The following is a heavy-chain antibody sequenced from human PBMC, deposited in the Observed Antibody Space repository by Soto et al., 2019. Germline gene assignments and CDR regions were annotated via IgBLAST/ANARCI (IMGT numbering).Heavy chain of an antibody. CDR1: GGTFSSYA. CDR2: IIPIFSTA. CDR3: AREWEQRYFDY. D-gene: IGHD1-26*01. V-gene: IGHV1-69*13. J-gene: IGHJ4*02. Sequence: SVKVSCKASGGTFSSYAISWVRQAPGQGLEWMGWIIPIFSTANYAQKFQGRVTITADESTSTAYMELSSLRPDDTAAYYCAREWEQRYFDYWGQGTLVTVSS.